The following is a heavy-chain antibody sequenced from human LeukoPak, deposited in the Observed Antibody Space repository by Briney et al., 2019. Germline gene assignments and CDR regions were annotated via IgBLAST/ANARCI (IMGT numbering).Heavy chain of an antibody. CDR1: GSTFDDYA. D-gene: IGHD5-18*01. CDR3: AKEGDTAMAPLDL. Sequence: GGSLRLSCAASGSTFDDYAMHWVRQAPGKGLEWVSGISWNSGSIGYADSVKGRFTISRDNAKNSLYLQMNSLRAEDMALYCCAKEGDTAMAPLDLWGRGTLVTVSS. V-gene: IGHV3-9*03. CDR2: ISWNSGSI. J-gene: IGHJ2*01.